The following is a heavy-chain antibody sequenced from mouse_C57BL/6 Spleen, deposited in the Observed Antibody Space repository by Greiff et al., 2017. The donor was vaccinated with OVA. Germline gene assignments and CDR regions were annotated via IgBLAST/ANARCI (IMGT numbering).Heavy chain of an antibody. CDR3: ARRGLVAPFDY. V-gene: IGHV1-50*01. J-gene: IGHJ2*01. CDR2: IDPSDSYT. Sequence: VQLQQSGAELVKPGASVKLSCKASGYTFTSYWMQWVKQRPGQGLEWIGEIDPSDSYTNYNQKFKGKATLTVDTSSSTAYMQLSSLTSEDSAVYYCARRGLVAPFDYWGQGTTLTVSS. D-gene: IGHD1-1*01. CDR1: GYTFTSYW.